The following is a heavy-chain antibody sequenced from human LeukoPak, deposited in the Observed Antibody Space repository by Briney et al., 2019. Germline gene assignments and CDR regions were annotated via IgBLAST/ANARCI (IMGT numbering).Heavy chain of an antibody. D-gene: IGHD1-1*01. J-gene: IGHJ4*02. CDR2: IYSDGST. V-gene: IGHV3-53*01. Sequence: GRSLRLSCTPSGFTVSSNYMSWVRQAPGKGLEWVSVIYSDGSTYYADSVKGRFTISRDNSKNMLYLQMNSLRAEDTAVYYCARGQWELDYWGQGTLVTVSS. CDR1: GFTVSSNY. CDR3: ARGQWELDY.